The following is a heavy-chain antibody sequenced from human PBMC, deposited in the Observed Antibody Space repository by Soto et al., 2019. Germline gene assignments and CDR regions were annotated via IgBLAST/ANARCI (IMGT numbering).Heavy chain of an antibody. Sequence: QVQLVESGGGLVKPGGSLRLSCAASGFTFSDYYMSWIRQAPGKGLEWISYISGSGDIIYYADSMKGRFTISRDNAKNSLFLEMNRLGADDTATYYCARAYGSGVGAVNFWGQGTVVTVSS. D-gene: IGHD2-2*03. CDR1: GFTFSDYY. CDR3: ARAYGSGVGAVNF. V-gene: IGHV3-11*01. CDR2: ISGSGDII. J-gene: IGHJ3*01.